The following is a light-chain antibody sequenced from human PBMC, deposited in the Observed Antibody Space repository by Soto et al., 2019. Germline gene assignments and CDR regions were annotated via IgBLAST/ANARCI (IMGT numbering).Light chain of an antibody. CDR2: GNS. Sequence: QAVVTQPPSVSGAPGQRVTISCTGSSSNIGAGYDVHWYQQLPGTAPKLLIYGNSNRPSGVPDRFSGSKSGTSASLAITGLQAEDEADYYCQSYDSSLSGVVGGGTKVTVL. CDR3: QSYDSSLSGV. CDR1: SSNIGAGYD. V-gene: IGLV1-40*01. J-gene: IGLJ2*01.